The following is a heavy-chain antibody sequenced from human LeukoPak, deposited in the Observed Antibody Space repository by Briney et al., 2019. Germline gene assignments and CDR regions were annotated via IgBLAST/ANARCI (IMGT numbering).Heavy chain of an antibody. CDR1: GDSISSYY. V-gene: IGHV4-59*12. J-gene: IGHJ6*03. D-gene: IGHD6-13*01. CDR2: IHYSGST. Sequence: SETLSLTCTVSGDSISSYYWSWIRQPPGKGLEWIGFIHYSGSTNYNPSLKSRVTMSVDTSKNKFSLKLSSVTAADTAVYYCAKQQLDYYYYYMDVWGKGTTVTISS. CDR3: AKQQLDYYYYYMDV.